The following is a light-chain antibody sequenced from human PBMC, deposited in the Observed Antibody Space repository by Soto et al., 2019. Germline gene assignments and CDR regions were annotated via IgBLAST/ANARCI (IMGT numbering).Light chain of an antibody. Sequence: DIVMTQIPVSLSVTPGQPASMSCKSSQRLLHSDGKTSLFWYLQRPGQPPQLLISEVSNRFSGVPDRFSGSGSGTLFTLKISRVEADDVGFYYCMQSLQPPITFGQGTRLEIK. J-gene: IGKJ5*01. V-gene: IGKV2D-29*01. CDR3: MQSLQPPIT. CDR2: EVS. CDR1: QRLLHSDGKTS.